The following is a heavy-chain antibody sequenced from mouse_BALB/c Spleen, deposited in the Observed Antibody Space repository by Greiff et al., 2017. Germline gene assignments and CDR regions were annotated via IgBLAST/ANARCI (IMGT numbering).Heavy chain of an antibody. V-gene: IGHV5-6-5*01. J-gene: IGHJ3*01. Sequence: EVQGVESGGGLVKPGGSLKLSCAASGFTFSSYAMSWVRQTPEKRLEWVASISSGGSTYYPDSVKGRFTISRDNAKNTLYLQMSSLKSEDTAMYYCARDYDYDGFAYWGQGTLVTVSA. CDR3: ARDYDYDGFAY. CDR2: ISSGGST. D-gene: IGHD2-4*01. CDR1: GFTFSSYA.